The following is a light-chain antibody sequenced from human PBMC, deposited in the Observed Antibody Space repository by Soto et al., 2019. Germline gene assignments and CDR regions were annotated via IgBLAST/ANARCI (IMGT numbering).Light chain of an antibody. CDR1: QSVSSN. V-gene: IGKV3-15*01. CDR3: QQYYKWPLT. Sequence: EMVMTQSPATLSVSPGERATLSCRASQSVSSNLAWYQQKPGQAPRLLINGASTRATGIPARFSGSGSGTEFTLTISSLQSEDFAVYYCQQYYKWPLTFGQGTRLEIK. CDR2: GAS. J-gene: IGKJ5*01.